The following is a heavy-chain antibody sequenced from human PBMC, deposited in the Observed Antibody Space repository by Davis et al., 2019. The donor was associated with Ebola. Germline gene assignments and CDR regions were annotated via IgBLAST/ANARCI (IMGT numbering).Heavy chain of an antibody. CDR2: INHSGST. D-gene: IGHD2-2*01. CDR1: GGSFSGYY. J-gene: IGHJ6*02. Sequence: MPGGSLRLSCAVYGGSFSGYYWSWIRQPPGKGLEWIGEINHSGSTNYNPSLKSRVTISVDTSKNQFSLKLSSVTAADTAVYYCARVSSGCSSTSCYYYYYYGMDVWGQGTTVTVSS. V-gene: IGHV4-34*01. CDR3: ARVSSGCSSTSCYYYYYYGMDV.